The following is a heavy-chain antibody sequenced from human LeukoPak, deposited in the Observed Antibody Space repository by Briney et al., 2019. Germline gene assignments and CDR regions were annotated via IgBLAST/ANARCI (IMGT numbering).Heavy chain of an antibody. J-gene: IGHJ1*01. CDR2: IYYSGST. CDR3: ARGGGSYN. D-gene: IGHD1-26*01. CDR1: GGSISSYY. V-gene: IGHV4-59*01. Sequence: PSETLSLTCTVSGGSISSYYWSWIRQPPGKGLEWIGYIYYSGSTNYNPSLKSRVTISVDTSKYQFPLKLSSVTAADTAVYYCARGGGSYNWGQGTLVTVSS.